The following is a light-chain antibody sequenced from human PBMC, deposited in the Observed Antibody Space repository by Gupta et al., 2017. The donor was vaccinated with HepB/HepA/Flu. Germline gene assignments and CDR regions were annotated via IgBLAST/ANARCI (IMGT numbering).Light chain of an antibody. CDR3: SSYTTNSDLV. Sequence: QSALTQPASVSGSPGQSIPISCPGTSSDIGAFPYASWYQQHPDKAPKLIIYDVKTRTTEVTDRFSGSKSGNTASLTISGRHTEDEAAYFCSSYTTNSDLVFGGGTKLTVL. V-gene: IGLV2-14*03. J-gene: IGLJ3*02. CDR2: DVK. CDR1: SSDIGAFPY.